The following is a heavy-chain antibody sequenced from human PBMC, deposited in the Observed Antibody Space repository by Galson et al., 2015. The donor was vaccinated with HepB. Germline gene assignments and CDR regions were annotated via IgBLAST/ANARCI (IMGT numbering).Heavy chain of an antibody. J-gene: IGHJ6*02. V-gene: IGHV3-30*04. D-gene: IGHD5-18*01. CDR1: GFTFSSYA. CDR3: ARDQYRSYGYDYYYGMDV. CDR2: ISYDGSNK. Sequence: SLRLSCAASGFTFSSYAMHWVRQAPGKGLEWVAVISYDGSNKYSADSVKGRFTISRDNSKNTLYLQMNSLRAEDTAVYYCARDQYRSYGYDYYYGMDVWGQGTTATVSS.